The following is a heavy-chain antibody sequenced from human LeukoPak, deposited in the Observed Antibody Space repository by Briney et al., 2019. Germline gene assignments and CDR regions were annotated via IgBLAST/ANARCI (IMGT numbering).Heavy chain of an antibody. D-gene: IGHD3-9*01. CDR1: GFTFSSYA. CDR2: ISGSGGST. CDR3: AKEPLRYGGRYYYGMDV. J-gene: IGHJ6*02. V-gene: IGHV3-23*01. Sequence: QPGGSLRLSCAASGFTFSSYAMSWVRQAPGKGLEWVSAISGSGGSTYYADSVKGRFTISRDNSKNTLYLQMNSLRAEDTAVYYCAKEPLRYGGRYYYGMDVWGQGTTVTVSS.